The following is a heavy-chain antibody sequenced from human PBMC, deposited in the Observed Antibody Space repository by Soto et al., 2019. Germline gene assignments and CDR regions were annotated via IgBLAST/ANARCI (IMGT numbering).Heavy chain of an antibody. J-gene: IGHJ4*02. D-gene: IGHD7-27*01. Sequence: QVQLVESGGGVVQPGRSLRLSCAASGFTFSSYAMHWVRQAPGKGLEWVAVISYDGSNKYYADSVKGRFTISRDNSKNTLYLQMNSLRAEDTAVYYCEREVWGGYWGQGTLVTVSS. CDR3: EREVWGGY. CDR2: ISYDGSNK. CDR1: GFTFSSYA. V-gene: IGHV3-30-3*01.